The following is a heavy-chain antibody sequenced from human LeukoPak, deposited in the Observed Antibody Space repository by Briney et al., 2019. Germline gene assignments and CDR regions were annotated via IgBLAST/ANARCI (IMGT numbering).Heavy chain of an antibody. D-gene: IGHD6-19*01. V-gene: IGHV4-59*12. Sequence: SETLSLTCTVSGGSISSYYWSWIRQPPGKGLEWIGSLYYSGNTYYSPSLKSRITMSVDTSKSQFSLRLSSVTAADTAVYFCARDRVAVSGLYYHYYGMDVWGQGTSVTVPS. J-gene: IGHJ6*02. CDR3: ARDRVAVSGLYYHYYGMDV. CDR1: GGSISSYY. CDR2: LYYSGNT.